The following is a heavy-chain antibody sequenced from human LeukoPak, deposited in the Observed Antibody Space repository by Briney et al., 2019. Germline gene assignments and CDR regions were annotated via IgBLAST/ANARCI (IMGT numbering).Heavy chain of an antibody. Sequence: GGSLKLSCAASGFTFSGSAMHWVRQASGKGLEWVGRIRSKANSYATAYAASVKGRFTISRDDSKNTAYLQMDSLKTEDTAVYYCTGNYYGSGSYADFDYWGQGTLVTVSS. CDR1: GFTFSGSA. CDR3: TGNYYGSGSYADFDY. CDR2: IRSKANSYAT. J-gene: IGHJ4*02. V-gene: IGHV3-73*01. D-gene: IGHD3-10*01.